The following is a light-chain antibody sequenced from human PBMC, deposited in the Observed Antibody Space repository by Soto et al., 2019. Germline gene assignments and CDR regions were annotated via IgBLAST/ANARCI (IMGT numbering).Light chain of an antibody. J-gene: IGKJ1*01. Sequence: EIVLTQSPGTLSLSPGERATLSCRASQSVSSDLAWYHQKPGQAPRLLIYGASTRATGIPARFSGSGSGTEFTLTISSLQPGDFGNYYCQQYNSYSPWTFGQGTKVDIK. V-gene: IGKV3-15*01. CDR3: QQYNSYSPWT. CDR2: GAS. CDR1: QSVSSD.